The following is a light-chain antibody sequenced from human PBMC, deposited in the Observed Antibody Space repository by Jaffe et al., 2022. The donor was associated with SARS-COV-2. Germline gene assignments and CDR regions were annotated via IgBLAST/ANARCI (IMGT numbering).Light chain of an antibody. Sequence: QSALTQPASVSASPGQSITISCTGTSSDVGGYNYVSWYQHHPGKAPKVMIYDVSNRPSGVSNRFSGSKSGNTASLTISGLQDEDEADYYCSSYTTTRTWVFGGGTKVTVL. CDR3: SSYTTTRTWV. V-gene: IGLV2-14*03. CDR2: DVS. J-gene: IGLJ3*02. CDR1: SSDVGGYNY.